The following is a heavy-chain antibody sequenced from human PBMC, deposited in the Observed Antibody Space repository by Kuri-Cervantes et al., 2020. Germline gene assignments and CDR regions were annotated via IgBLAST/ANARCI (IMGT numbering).Heavy chain of an antibody. CDR1: GGSVSSGSYY. CDR2: INHSGST. Sequence: SETLSLTCTVSGGSVSSGSYYWSWIRQPPGKGLEWIGEINHSGSTNYNPSLKSRVTISVDTSKNQFSLKLSSVTAADTAVYYCARGPTGGYSFDYWGQGTLVTVSS. J-gene: IGHJ4*02. CDR3: ARGPTGGYSFDY. D-gene: IGHD2-2*03. V-gene: IGHV4-39*07.